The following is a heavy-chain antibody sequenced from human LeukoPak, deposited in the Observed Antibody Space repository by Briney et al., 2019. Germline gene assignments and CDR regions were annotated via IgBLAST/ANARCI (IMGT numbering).Heavy chain of an antibody. CDR2: IYSGGST. CDR1: GFTFSSYA. J-gene: IGHJ6*02. CDR3: ARVYDSSGYYYVGYYYGMDV. Sequence: GGSLRLSCAASGFTFSSYAMSWVRQAPGKGLEWVSVIYSGGSTYYADSVKGRFTISRDNSKNTLYLQMNSLRAEDTAVYYCARVYDSSGYYYVGYYYGMDVWGQGTTVTVSS. D-gene: IGHD3-22*01. V-gene: IGHV3-53*01.